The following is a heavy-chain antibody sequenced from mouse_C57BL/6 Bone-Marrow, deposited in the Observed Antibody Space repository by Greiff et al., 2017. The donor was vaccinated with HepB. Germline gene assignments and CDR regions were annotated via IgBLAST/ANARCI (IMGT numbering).Heavy chain of an antibody. CDR3: AMRTYDYGFDY. CDR1: GFTFSDYG. J-gene: IGHJ2*01. D-gene: IGHD2-4*01. CDR2: ISSGSSTI. V-gene: IGHV5-17*01. Sequence: EVMLVESGGGLVKPGGSLKLSCAASGFTFSDYGMHWVRQAPEKGLEWVAYISSGSSTIYYADTVKGRFTISRDHAKNTLFLQMTSLRSEDTAMYYCAMRTYDYGFDYWGQGTTLTVSS.